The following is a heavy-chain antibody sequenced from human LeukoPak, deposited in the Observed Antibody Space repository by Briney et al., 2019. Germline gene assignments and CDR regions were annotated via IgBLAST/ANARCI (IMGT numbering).Heavy chain of an antibody. V-gene: IGHV4-39*07. D-gene: IGHD2-2*01. Sequence: PSETLSLTCTVSGGSINSRSYYWSWIRQPPGKGLEWIGEINHSGSTNYNPSLKSRVAISVDTSKNQFSLRLSSVTAADTAVYYCARSSVVESNYYYYGMDVWGQGTTVTVSS. CDR3: ARSSVVESNYYYYGMDV. CDR1: GGSINSRSYY. CDR2: INHSGST. J-gene: IGHJ6*02.